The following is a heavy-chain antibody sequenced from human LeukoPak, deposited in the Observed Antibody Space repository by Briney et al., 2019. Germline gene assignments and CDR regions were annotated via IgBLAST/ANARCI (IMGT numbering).Heavy chain of an antibody. CDR2: ISSSSSYI. CDR1: GFTFSSFS. J-gene: IGHJ4*02. CDR3: ASGVEGSSRNYFDY. Sequence: GGSLRLSCAASGFTFSSFSMNWVRRAPGKGLEWVSSISSSSSYIYYADSVKGRFTISRDNAKNSLFLQMNSLRAEDTAVYYCASGVEGSSRNYFDYWGQGTLVTVSS. V-gene: IGHV3-21*04. D-gene: IGHD6-6*01.